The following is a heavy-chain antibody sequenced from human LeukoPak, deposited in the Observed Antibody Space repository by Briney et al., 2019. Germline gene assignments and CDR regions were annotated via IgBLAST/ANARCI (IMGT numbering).Heavy chain of an antibody. Sequence: PSETLSLTCTVSGGSISSGSYYWSWIRQPAGKGLEWIGRIYTSGSTNYNPSLKSRVTISVDTSKNQFSLKLSSVTAADTAVYYCARGDGSGSYFSYYYYYMDVWGKGTTVTISS. CDR2: IYTSGST. D-gene: IGHD3-10*01. CDR3: ARGDGSGSYFSYYYYYMDV. CDR1: GGSISSGSYY. J-gene: IGHJ6*03. V-gene: IGHV4-61*02.